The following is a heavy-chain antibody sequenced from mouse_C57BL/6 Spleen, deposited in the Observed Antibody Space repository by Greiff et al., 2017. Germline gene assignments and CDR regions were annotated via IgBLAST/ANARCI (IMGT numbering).Heavy chain of an antibody. CDR3: ARRDGSSFSWFAY. D-gene: IGHD1-1*01. CDR2: IYPGGGYT. CDR1: GYTFTNYW. J-gene: IGHJ3*01. Sequence: HVQLQQSGAELVRPGTSVKMSCKASGYTFTNYWIGWAKQRPGHGLEWIGDIYPGGGYTNYNEKFKGKATLTADKSSSTAYMQFSSLTSEDSAIYYCARRDGSSFSWFAYWGQGTLVTVSA. V-gene: IGHV1-63*01.